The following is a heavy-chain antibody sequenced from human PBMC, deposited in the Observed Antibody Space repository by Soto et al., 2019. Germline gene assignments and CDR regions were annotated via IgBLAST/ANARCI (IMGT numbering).Heavy chain of an antibody. CDR2: INSDGSTT. CDR1: GFTFSNHW. J-gene: IGHJ4*02. CDR3: ARGYSSGPDY. V-gene: IGHV3-74*01. Sequence: GGSLRLSCAASGFTFSNHWMHWVRQAPGKGLEWVSRINSDGSTTTYADSVKGRFTIFRHNAKNTLYLQLNSLRAEDTALYYCARGYSSGPDYWGQGTPVTVSS. D-gene: IGHD6-19*01.